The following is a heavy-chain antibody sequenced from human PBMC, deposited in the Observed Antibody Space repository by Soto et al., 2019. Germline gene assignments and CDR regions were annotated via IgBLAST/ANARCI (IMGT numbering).Heavy chain of an antibody. Sequence: SETLSLTCAVYGGSFSGYYWSLIRQPPGKGLEWIGEINHSGSTNYNPSLKSRVTISVDTSKNQFSLKLSSVTAADTAVYYCARVLDTDMVLEYWGQGTLVTVSS. J-gene: IGHJ4*02. CDR3: ARVLDTDMVLEY. D-gene: IGHD5-18*01. CDR2: INHSGST. CDR1: GGSFSGYY. V-gene: IGHV4-34*01.